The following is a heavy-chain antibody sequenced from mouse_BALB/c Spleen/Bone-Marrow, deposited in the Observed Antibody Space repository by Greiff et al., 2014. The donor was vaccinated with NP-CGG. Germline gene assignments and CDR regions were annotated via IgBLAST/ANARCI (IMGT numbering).Heavy chain of an antibody. CDR3: ARKVWYYAMDY. CDR2: INPYNDGT. D-gene: IGHD2-10*02. CDR1: GYTFTSSV. J-gene: IGHJ4*01. Sequence: VQLKESGPELVKPGASVKMSCKASGYTFTSSVMHWVKQKPGQGLGWIGYINPYNDGTKYHEKFKGKATLTSDKSSSTAYRERSSLTSEDSAVYYCARKVWYYAMDYWGQGTSGTVSS. V-gene: IGHV1-14*01.